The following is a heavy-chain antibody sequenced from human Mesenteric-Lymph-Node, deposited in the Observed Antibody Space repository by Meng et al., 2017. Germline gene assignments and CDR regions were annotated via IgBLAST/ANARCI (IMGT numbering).Heavy chain of an antibody. Sequence: SGPTLVKPTQTLTLTCTLSGFSLNTRGMCVSWIRQSPGRAPEWLAVVDWDDDKHYSTSLKTRLTISKDSSKNQVILTLTNVDPVDTATYFCVRTLDYGVFSSGDHYFDYWGQGILVTVSS. CDR1: GFSLNTRGMC. CDR2: VDWDDDK. CDR3: VRTLDYGVFSSGDHYFDY. V-gene: IGHV2-70*01. D-gene: IGHD4-17*01. J-gene: IGHJ4*02.